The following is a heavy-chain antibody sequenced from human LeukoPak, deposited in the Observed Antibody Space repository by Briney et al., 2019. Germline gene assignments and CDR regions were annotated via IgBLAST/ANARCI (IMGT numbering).Heavy chain of an antibody. CDR3: ATAEYYYDSSGYYFVDY. CDR1: GYTLTELS. Sequence: ASVKVSCKVSGYTLTELSMHWVRQAPGKGLEWMGGFDPEDGETIYAQKFQGRVTMTEDTSTDTAYMELSNLRSEDTAVYYCATAEYYYDSSGYYFVDYWGQGTLVTVSS. J-gene: IGHJ4*02. CDR2: FDPEDGET. V-gene: IGHV1-24*01. D-gene: IGHD3-22*01.